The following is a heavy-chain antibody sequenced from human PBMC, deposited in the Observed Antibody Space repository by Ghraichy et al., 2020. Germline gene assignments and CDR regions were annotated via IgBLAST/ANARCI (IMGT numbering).Heavy chain of an antibody. CDR2: ISGSGGNT. CDR3: AKDLFTNSWSSFDF. Sequence: LSLTCAASGFTFSSYAMSWVRQAPGKGLEWVSVISGSGGNTFYADSVKGRFTISRDNSKKTLTLQMNSLRAEDTAVYYCAKDLFTNSWSSFDFWGQGTLVTVSS. J-gene: IGHJ4*02. D-gene: IGHD6-13*01. CDR1: GFTFSSYA. V-gene: IGHV3-23*01.